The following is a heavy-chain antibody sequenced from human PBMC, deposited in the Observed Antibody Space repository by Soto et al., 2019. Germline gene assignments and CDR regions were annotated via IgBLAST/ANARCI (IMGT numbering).Heavy chain of an antibody. D-gene: IGHD3-22*01. Sequence: SETLSLPCAVSGGSLSSGNWWSWVRQPPGKGLEGIGEIYHSGSTNYNPSLKSRVTISVDKSKNQFSLKLSSVTAADTAVYYCARVPLYYYDSSGYYLGFDYWGQGTLVTVSS. CDR1: GGSLSSGNW. J-gene: IGHJ4*02. CDR2: IYHSGST. V-gene: IGHV4-4*02. CDR3: ARVPLYYYDSSGYYLGFDY.